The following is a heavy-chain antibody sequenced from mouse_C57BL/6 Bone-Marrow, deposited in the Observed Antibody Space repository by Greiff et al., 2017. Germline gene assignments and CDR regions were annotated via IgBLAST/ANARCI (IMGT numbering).Heavy chain of an antibody. Sequence: LVKPGASVKIPCTASGYTFTDYNMDWVKQSHGKSLEWIGDINPNNGGTIYNQKFKGKATLTVDKSSSTAYMELRSLTSEDTAVYSCARSGGSSYVDWYFDVWGTGTTVTVSS. J-gene: IGHJ1*03. D-gene: IGHD1-1*01. CDR1: GYTFTDYN. CDR2: INPNNGGT. V-gene: IGHV1-18*01. CDR3: ARSGGSSYVDWYFDV.